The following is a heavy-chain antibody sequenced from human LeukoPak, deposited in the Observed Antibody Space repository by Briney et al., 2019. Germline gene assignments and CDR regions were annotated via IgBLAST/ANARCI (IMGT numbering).Heavy chain of an antibody. V-gene: IGHV4-61*02. CDR1: GGSISSGSYY. CDR2: IYTSGST. J-gene: IGHJ4*02. Sequence: SQTLSLTCTVSGGSISSGSYYWSWIRQPAGKGLEWIRRIYTSGSTNYNPSLKSRVTISVDTSKNQFSLKLSSVTAADTAVYYCARSRDGYNFDYWGQGTLVTVSS. D-gene: IGHD5-24*01. CDR3: ARSRDGYNFDY.